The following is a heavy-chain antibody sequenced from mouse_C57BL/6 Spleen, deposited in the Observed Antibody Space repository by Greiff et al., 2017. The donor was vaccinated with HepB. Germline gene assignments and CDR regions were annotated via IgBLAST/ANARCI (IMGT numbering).Heavy chain of an antibody. CDR3: ESYDHGEDFDV. CDR2: INPNYGTT. D-gene: IGHD2-4*01. Sequence: EVKLVESGPELVKPGASVKISCKASGYSFTDYNMNWVKQSNGKSLEWIGVINPNYGTTSYNQKFKGKATLTVDQSSSTAYMQLNSLTSEDSAVYYCESYDHGEDFDVWGTGTTVTVSS. CDR1: GYSFTDYN. V-gene: IGHV1-39*01. J-gene: IGHJ1*03.